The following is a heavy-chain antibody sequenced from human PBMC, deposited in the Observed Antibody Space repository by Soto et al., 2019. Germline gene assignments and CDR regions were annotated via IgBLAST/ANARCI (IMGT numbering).Heavy chain of an antibody. CDR2: ISTYNGDT. Sequence: ASVKVSCKASGYAFTWFNIHWVRQAPGQRLEWMGWISTYNGDTNYAQMFQGRVTMTTDTSTSTVYMELRSLRSDDTAVYYCAREGVAPYYYYGMDVWGQGTPVTVSS. CDR1: GYAFTWFN. V-gene: IGHV1-18*01. CDR3: AREGVAPYYYYGMDV. D-gene: IGHD5-12*01. J-gene: IGHJ6*02.